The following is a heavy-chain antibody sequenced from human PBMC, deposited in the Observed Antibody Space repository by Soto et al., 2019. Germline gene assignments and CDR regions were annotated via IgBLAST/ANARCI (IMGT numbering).Heavy chain of an antibody. CDR3: ATGASIAAASFDY. D-gene: IGHD6-6*01. V-gene: IGHV3-15*01. J-gene: IGHJ4*02. Sequence: GGSLRLSCAASGFTFSNAWMSWVRQAPGKGLEWVGRIKSKTDGGTADSAAPVKGRFTISRDDSKNTLYLQMNSLKTEDTAVYYCATGASIAAASFDYWGQGTLVTVSS. CDR1: GFTFSNAW. CDR2: IKSKTDGGTA.